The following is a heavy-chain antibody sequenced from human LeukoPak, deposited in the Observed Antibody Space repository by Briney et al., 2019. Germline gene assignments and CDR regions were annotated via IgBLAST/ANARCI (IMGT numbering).Heavy chain of an antibody. D-gene: IGHD4-11*01. J-gene: IGHJ5*02. CDR2: MNPNSGNT. V-gene: IGHV1-8*01. CDR1: GYTFSNYD. CDR3: ARGGATVINWFDP. Sequence: ASVKVSCKASGYTFSNYDINWVRQATGQGLEWMGWMNPNSGNTGYAQKFQGRVTMTRNTSISTAYMELSSLRSEDTAVYYCARGGATVINWFDPWGQGTLVTVSS.